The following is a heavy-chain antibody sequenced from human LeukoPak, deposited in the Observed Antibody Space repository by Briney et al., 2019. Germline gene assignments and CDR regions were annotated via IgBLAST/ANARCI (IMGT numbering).Heavy chain of an antibody. CDR3: ARAVIPVAVKPAFDY. V-gene: IGHV1-18*01. CDR1: GYTFSNHD. D-gene: IGHD6-13*01. Sequence: ASVKVSCKASGYTFSNHDMNWVRQATGQGLEWMGWISPFNGNTNYAQNLQGRVTMTSDTSTSTAYMELRSLRSDDTAVYYCARAVIPVAVKPAFDYWGQGTLVTVSS. J-gene: IGHJ4*02. CDR2: ISPFNGNT.